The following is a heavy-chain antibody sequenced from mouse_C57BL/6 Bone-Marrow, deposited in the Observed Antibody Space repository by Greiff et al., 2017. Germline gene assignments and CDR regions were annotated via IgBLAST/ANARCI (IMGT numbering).Heavy chain of an antibody. J-gene: IGHJ3*01. Sequence: VQLQQSGAELVRPGTSVKVSCKASGYAFTNYLIEWVKQRPGQGLEWIGVINPGSGGTNYNEKFKGKATMTADKSSNTAYMQLSSLTSEYSAVYFCARAKNWDSWFAYWGQGTLVTVSA. D-gene: IGHD4-1*01. CDR2: INPGSGGT. CDR1: GYAFTNYL. V-gene: IGHV1-54*01. CDR3: ARAKNWDSWFAY.